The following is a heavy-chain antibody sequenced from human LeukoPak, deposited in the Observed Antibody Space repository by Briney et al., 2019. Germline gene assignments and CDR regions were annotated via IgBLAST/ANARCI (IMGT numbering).Heavy chain of an antibody. D-gene: IGHD3/OR15-3a*01. J-gene: IGHJ3*02. V-gene: IGHV1-46*01. Sequence: ASVKVSCKASGYTFTSYYMHWVRQAPGQGLEWMGIINPSGGSTSYAQKFQGRVTMTRDMSTSTVYMELSSLRSEDTAVYCCARDLGLSHAFDIWGQGTMVTVSS. CDR2: INPSGGST. CDR1: GYTFTSYY. CDR3: ARDLGLSHAFDI.